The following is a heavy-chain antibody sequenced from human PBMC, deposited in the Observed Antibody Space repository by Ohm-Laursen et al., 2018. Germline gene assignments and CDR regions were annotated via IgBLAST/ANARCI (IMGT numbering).Heavy chain of an antibody. D-gene: IGHD3-10*01. CDR1: GFTFSTYW. CDR2: ISYDGSNI. Sequence: SLRLSCTASGFTFSTYWMSWVRQAPGKGLEWVALISYDGSNIYYADSVKGRFTISRDNSRNTLYLQMNSLGAEDTAVYYCARDNMVRRISYFYGMDVWGQGTTVTVSS. J-gene: IGHJ6*02. CDR3: ARDNMVRRISYFYGMDV. V-gene: IGHV3-30*03.